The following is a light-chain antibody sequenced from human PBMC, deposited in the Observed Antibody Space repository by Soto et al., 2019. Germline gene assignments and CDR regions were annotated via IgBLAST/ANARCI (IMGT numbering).Light chain of an antibody. CDR2: CAS. CDR3: QQYFDVSFT. V-gene: IGKV4-1*01. J-gene: IGKJ4*01. Sequence: DIIMTQSPQSMAVSLAEGATINSKSTNSVLFSSHNKNYLAWYQQKPGQPPKLLIYCASTRESGVPDRFSLSESGTDFTLTFSILDAEDVAFYWCQQYFDVSFTFGGGTK. CDR1: NSVLFSSHNKNY.